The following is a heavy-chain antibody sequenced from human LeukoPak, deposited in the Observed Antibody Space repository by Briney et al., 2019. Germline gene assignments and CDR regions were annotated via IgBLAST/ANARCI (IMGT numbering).Heavy chain of an antibody. CDR1: GFTFDDYG. J-gene: IGHJ4*02. V-gene: IGHV3-11*04. CDR2: ISSSGSTI. D-gene: IGHD3-10*02. CDR3: ARVAVRGYYFDY. Sequence: PGGSLRLSCAASGFTFDDYGMSWVRQAPGKGLEWVSYISSSGSTIYYADSVKGRFTISRDNAKNSLYLQMNSLRAEDTAVYYCARVAVRGYYFDYWGQGTLVTVSS.